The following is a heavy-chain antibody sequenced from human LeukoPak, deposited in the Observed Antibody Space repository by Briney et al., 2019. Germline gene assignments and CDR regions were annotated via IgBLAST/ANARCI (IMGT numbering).Heavy chain of an antibody. CDR2: INTNTGNP. D-gene: IGHD7-27*01. V-gene: IGHV7-4-1*02. J-gene: IGHJ4*02. CDR1: GYSFTSYA. Sequence: GASVKVSCKASGYSFTSYAVNWVRQAPGQGLEWMGWINTNTGNPTHAQGFTGRFVFSLDTSVSTAYLQISSLKTEDTAVYYCARDNAGDIDYWGQGTLVTVSS. CDR3: ARDNAGDIDY.